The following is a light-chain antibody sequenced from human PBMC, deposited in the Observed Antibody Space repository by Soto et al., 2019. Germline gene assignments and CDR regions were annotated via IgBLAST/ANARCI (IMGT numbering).Light chain of an antibody. CDR1: SSNIGNNY. Sequence: QSVLTQPPSVSAAPGQKVTISCSGSSSNIGNNYVSWYQQLPGTDPKLLIYDNNKRPSGIPDLFSGSKSGTSATLGITGRQTGDEADYYCGTWDSSLSAVVFGGGTKLTVL. V-gene: IGLV1-51*01. CDR3: GTWDSSLSAVV. CDR2: DNN. J-gene: IGLJ2*01.